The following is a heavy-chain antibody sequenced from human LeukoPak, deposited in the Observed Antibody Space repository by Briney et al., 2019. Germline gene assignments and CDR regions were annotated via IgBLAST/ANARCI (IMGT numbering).Heavy chain of an antibody. CDR1: GGTFSSYA. V-gene: IGHV1-69*13. J-gene: IGHJ4*02. CDR2: IIPIFGTA. Sequence: SVKVSCKASGGTFSSYAISWVRQAPGQGLEWMGGIIPIFGTANYAQKFQGRVTITADESTSTAYMELSSLRSEDTAVYYCASGGYSYGYALDNWGQGTLVTVSS. D-gene: IGHD5-18*01. CDR3: ASGGYSYGYALDN.